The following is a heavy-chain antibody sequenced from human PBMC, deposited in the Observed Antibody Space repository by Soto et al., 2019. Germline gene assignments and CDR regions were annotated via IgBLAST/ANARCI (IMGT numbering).Heavy chain of an antibody. CDR1: GGSITSAGYY. CDR3: ARENQWVPLGSYFDS. J-gene: IGHJ4*02. Sequence: QVQLQESGPGLVKPSQTLSLTCTVSGGSITSAGYYWTWIRQHPGKGLEWIACIYYSGTTSYSPSLRSRLTISVDTSKSQFSLKLTSVTAADTAVYYCARENQWVPLGSYFDSWGQGTLVTVSS. V-gene: IGHV4-31*03. D-gene: IGHD2-8*01. CDR2: IYYSGTT.